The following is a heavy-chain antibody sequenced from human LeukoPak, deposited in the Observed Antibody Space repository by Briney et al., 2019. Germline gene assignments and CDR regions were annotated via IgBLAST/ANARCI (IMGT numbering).Heavy chain of an antibody. J-gene: IGHJ6*02. CDR2: IDPSDSYT. CDR3: ARHLLAAAGPYYGLDV. V-gene: IGHV5-10-1*01. D-gene: IGHD6-13*01. Sequence: GESLRISCKGSGYSFTNYWISWVRQMPGKGLEWMGRIDPSDSYTNYSPSFQGHVTIPADKSISTAYLQWSSLKAPDTAMYYCARHLLAAAGPYYGLDVWGQGTTVTVSS. CDR1: GYSFTNYW.